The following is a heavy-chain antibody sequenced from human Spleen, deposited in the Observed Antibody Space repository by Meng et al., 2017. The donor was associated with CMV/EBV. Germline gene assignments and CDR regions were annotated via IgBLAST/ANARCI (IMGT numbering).Heavy chain of an antibody. CDR2: ISSSGNTV. J-gene: IGHJ6*02. CDR3: ARDSIPHDYNNSPRGMDV. Sequence: GESLKISCEASGFTFNTYEMNWVRQAPGKGLEWISYISSSGNTVYYTDSVKGRFTITRDNAKNSLYLQMNSLRAEDTAMYYCARDSIPHDYNNSPRGMDVWGQGTTVTVSS. V-gene: IGHV3-48*03. CDR1: GFTFNTYE. D-gene: IGHD4-11*01.